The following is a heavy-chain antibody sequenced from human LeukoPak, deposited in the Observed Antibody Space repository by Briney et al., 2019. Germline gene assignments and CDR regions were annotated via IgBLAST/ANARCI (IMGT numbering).Heavy chain of an antibody. V-gene: IGHV4-39*07. J-gene: IGHJ4*02. CDR1: GGSISSSSHY. Sequence: SETLSLTCTVSGGSISSSSHYWGWIRQPPGKGLEWIGSIYYSGSTYYNPSLKSRVTISVDTSKNQFSLKLSSVTAADTAVYYCARASGWYAGDYWGQGTLVTVSS. CDR2: IYYSGST. D-gene: IGHD6-19*01. CDR3: ARASGWYAGDY.